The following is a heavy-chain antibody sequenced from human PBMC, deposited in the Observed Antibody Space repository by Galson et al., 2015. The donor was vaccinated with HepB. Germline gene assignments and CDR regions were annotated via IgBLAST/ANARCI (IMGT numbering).Heavy chain of an antibody. D-gene: IGHD3-3*01. CDR1: GYTFTSYY. Sequence: SVKVSCKASGYTFTSYYMHWVRQAPGQGLEWMGIINPSGGSTSYAQKFQGRVTMTRDTSTSTVYMELSSLRSEDTAVYYCARDLGAYYDFWSGPTGFDPWGQGTLVTVSS. CDR3: ARDLGAYYDFWSGPTGFDP. V-gene: IGHV1-46*01. CDR2: INPSGGST. J-gene: IGHJ5*02.